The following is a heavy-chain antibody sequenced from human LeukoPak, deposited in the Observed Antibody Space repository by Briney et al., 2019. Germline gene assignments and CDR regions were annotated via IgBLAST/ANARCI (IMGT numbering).Heavy chain of an antibody. V-gene: IGHV1-18*01. J-gene: IGHJ1*01. D-gene: IGHD3-10*01. Sequence: ASVKVSCKASGYTFTSYGISWVRQAPGQGLEWMGWISAYNGNTNYAQKLQGRVTMTTDTSTSTAYMELRSLRSDDTAVYYCARGLSKSNGFGEYEPYAEYFQHWGQGTLVTVSS. CDR3: ARGLSKSNGFGEYEPYAEYFQH. CDR2: ISAYNGNT. CDR1: GYTFTSYG.